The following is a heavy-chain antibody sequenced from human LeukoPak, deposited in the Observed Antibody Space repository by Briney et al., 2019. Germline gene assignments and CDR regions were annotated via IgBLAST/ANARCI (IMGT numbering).Heavy chain of an antibody. Sequence: ASVKVSCKASGYTFTGYYMHWVRQAPGQGLEWMGWINPNSGGTNYAQKFQGRVSMTRDTSISTAYMELSRLRSDDTAVYYCARVGATGTTSPFDYWGQGTLVTVSS. CDR2: INPNSGGT. J-gene: IGHJ4*02. V-gene: IGHV1-2*02. D-gene: IGHD1-1*01. CDR1: GYTFTGYY. CDR3: ARVGATGTTSPFDY.